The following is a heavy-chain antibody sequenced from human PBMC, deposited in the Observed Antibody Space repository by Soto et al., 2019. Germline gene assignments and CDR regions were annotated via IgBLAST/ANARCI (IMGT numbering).Heavy chain of an antibody. Sequence: EVQLVETGGGLIQPGGSLRLSCAASGFTVSSNYMSWVRQAPGKGLEWVSVIYSGGSTYYADSVKGRFTISRDNSKNKLYLQMNSLRAEDTAVYYCGVEGYSGYDFYRNYYYGMDVWGQGTTVTVSS. J-gene: IGHJ6*02. CDR2: IYSGGST. V-gene: IGHV3-53*02. CDR1: GFTVSSNY. CDR3: GVEGYSGYDFYRNYYYGMDV. D-gene: IGHD5-12*01.